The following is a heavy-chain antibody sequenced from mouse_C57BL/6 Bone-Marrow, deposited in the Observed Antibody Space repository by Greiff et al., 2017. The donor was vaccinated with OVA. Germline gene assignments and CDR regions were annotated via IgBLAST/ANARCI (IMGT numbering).Heavy chain of an antibody. J-gene: IGHJ1*03. V-gene: IGHV8-8*01. D-gene: IGHD1-1*01. CDR3: ARFSCYSSSYRYFDV. Sequence: QVTLKVSGPGILQPSQTLSLTCSFSGFSLSTLGMGVGRIRQPSGKGLEWLAHIWWEDDKYYNPALKSRSTISKDTSKIQVFLRIAYVDTANTATYDCARFSCYSSSYRYFDVWGTGTTVTVSS. CDR1: GFSLSTLGMG. CDR2: IWWEDDK.